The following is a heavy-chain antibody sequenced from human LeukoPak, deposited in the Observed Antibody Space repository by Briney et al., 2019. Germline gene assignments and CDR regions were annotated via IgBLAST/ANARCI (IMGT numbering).Heavy chain of an antibody. V-gene: IGHV3-33*08. Sequence: PGGSLRLSCAASGFTFSNYWMHWVRQAPGKGLEWVAVIWYDGSNKYYADSVKGRFTISRDNSKNTLYLQMNSLRAEDTAVYYCARDRGYCSSTSCYSNWFDPWGQGTLVTVSS. D-gene: IGHD2-2*03. J-gene: IGHJ5*02. CDR3: ARDRGYCSSTSCYSNWFDP. CDR1: GFTFSNYW. CDR2: IWYDGSNK.